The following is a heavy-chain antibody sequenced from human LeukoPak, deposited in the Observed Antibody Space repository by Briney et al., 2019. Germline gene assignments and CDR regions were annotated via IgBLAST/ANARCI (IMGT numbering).Heavy chain of an antibody. V-gene: IGHV4-61*05. CDR3: ARGALGLDVINYYYMDV. D-gene: IGHD3-10*01. CDR2: TYYSGST. Sequence: SETLSLTCTVSGGSISSSSYYWGWIRQPPGKGLEWIGYTYYSGSTNYNPSLKSRVTISVDTSKNQFSLKLSSVTAADTAVYYCARGALGLDVINYYYMDVWGQGTMVTVSS. J-gene: IGHJ6*03. CDR1: GGSISSSSYY.